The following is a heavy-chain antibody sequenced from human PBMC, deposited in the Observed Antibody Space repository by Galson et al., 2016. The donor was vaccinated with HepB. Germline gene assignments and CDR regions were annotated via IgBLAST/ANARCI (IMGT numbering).Heavy chain of an antibody. J-gene: IGHJ6*02. V-gene: IGHV3-7*03. Sequence: SLRLSCAAAGFNFYGYWMSWVRQAPGRGLEWMANIREDSFEKYYMESVKGRFIISRDNAKSSLFLQMNYLTAEDTGVYYCARGIMAAHWGMDVWGQGTTVIVSS. CDR3: ARGIMAAHWGMDV. CDR2: IREDSFEK. D-gene: IGHD3-16*01. CDR1: GFNFYGYW.